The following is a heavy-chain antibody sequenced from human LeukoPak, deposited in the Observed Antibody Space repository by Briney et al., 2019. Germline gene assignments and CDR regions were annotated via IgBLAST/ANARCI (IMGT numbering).Heavy chain of an antibody. Sequence: GGSLRLSCAASGLTFSSYAMSWVRQAPGKGLEWVSAISGSGGSTYYADSVKGRFTISRDNSKNTLYLQMNSLRAEDTAVYYCAKALRMWERRAPEYYFDYWGQGTLVTVSS. CDR1: GLTFSSYA. CDR3: AKALRMWERRAPEYYFDY. V-gene: IGHV3-23*01. CDR2: ISGSGGST. J-gene: IGHJ4*02. D-gene: IGHD1-26*01.